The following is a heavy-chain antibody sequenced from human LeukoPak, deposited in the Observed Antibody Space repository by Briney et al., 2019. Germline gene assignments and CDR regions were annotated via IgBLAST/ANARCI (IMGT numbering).Heavy chain of an antibody. Sequence: GGSLRLSCAASGFTFSSYSMNWVRQAPGKGLEWVSSISSSSSYIYYADSVKGRSTISRDNAKNSLYLQMNSLRAEDTAVYYCARGGSYGSGSYADIWGQGTMVTVSS. J-gene: IGHJ3*02. V-gene: IGHV3-21*01. CDR2: ISSSSSYI. CDR1: GFTFSSYS. D-gene: IGHD3-10*01. CDR3: ARGGSYGSGSYADI.